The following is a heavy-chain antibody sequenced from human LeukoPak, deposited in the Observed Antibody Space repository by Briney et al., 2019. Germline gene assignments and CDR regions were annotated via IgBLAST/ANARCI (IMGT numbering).Heavy chain of an antibody. CDR3: AREILYGLVLGNFDY. CDR2: INPNSGGT. CDR1: GYTFTGYY. J-gene: IGHJ4*02. D-gene: IGHD6-19*01. V-gene: IGHV1-2*02. Sequence: ASVKVSCKASGYTFTGYYIHWVRQAPGQGLERMGWINPNSGGTNYAQKFQGRVTMTRDTSISTAYMELSRLRSDDTAVYYCAREILYGLVLGNFDYWGQGTLVTVSS.